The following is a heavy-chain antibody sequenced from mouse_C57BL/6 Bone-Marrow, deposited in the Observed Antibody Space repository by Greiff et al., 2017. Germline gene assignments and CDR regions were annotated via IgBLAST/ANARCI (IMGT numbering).Heavy chain of an antibody. Sequence: EVMLVESGPGMVKPSQSLSLTCTVTGYSITSGYDWHWIRHFPGNKLEWMGYISYSGSTNYNPSLKSRISITHDTSKNHFFLKLNSVTTEDTATYYCARGGYGSSLYFEYWGQGTTLTVSS. D-gene: IGHD1-1*01. CDR2: ISYSGST. CDR1: GYSITSGYD. CDR3: ARGGYGSSLYFEY. J-gene: IGHJ2*01. V-gene: IGHV3-1*01.